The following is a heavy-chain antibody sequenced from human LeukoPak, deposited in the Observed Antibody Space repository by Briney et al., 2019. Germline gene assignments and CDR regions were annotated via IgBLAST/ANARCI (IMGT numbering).Heavy chain of an antibody. CDR1: GFTFSSYS. CDR2: ISSSSSYI. D-gene: IGHD4-17*01. CDR3: ARDRADYGDIDY. J-gene: IGHJ4*02. Sequence: GGSLRLSCAASGFTFSSYSMNWVRQAPGKGPEWVSSISSSSSYIYYADSVKGRFTISRDNAKNSLYLQMNSLRAEDTAVYYCARDRADYGDIDYWGQGTLVTVSS. V-gene: IGHV3-21*01.